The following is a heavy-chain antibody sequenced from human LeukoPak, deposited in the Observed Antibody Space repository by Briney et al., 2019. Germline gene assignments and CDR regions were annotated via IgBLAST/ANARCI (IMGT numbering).Heavy chain of an antibody. Sequence: GGSLRLSCAASGFTVSSNYMSWVRQAPGKGLEWVSVIYSGGSTYYADSVKGRFTISRDNSKNTLYLQMNSLRAEDTAVYYCARVGSGSYYGNWGQGTLVTVSS. V-gene: IGHV3-53*01. CDR3: ARVGSGSYYGN. CDR1: GFTVSSNY. J-gene: IGHJ4*02. D-gene: IGHD3-10*01. CDR2: IYSGGST.